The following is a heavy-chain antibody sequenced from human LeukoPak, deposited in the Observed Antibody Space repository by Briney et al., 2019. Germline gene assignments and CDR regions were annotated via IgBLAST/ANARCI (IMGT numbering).Heavy chain of an antibody. V-gene: IGHV3-30*18. CDR1: GFSVSTYP. CDR2: ISNDESNK. CDR3: AKDLRYCSGSRCYWPDGVFDY. Sequence: GGSLRLSCTASGFSVSTYPMAWVRQAPGKGLEWVAVISNDESNKYYADSVKGRFTISRDNSKNTLYLQMNSLSAADTAMYYCAKDLRYCSGSRCYWPDGVFDYWGQGTLVTVSS. J-gene: IGHJ4*02. D-gene: IGHD2-15*01.